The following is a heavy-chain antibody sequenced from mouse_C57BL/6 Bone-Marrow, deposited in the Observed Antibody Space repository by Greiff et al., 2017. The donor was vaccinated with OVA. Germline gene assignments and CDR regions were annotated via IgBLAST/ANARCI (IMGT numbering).Heavy chain of an antibody. D-gene: IGHD2-4*01. CDR1: GFSFNTYA. V-gene: IGHV10-1*01. Sequence: EVQLVESGGGLVQPKGSLKLSCAASGFSFNTYAMNWVRQAPGKGLEWVARIRSKSNNYATYYADSVKDRFTISRDDSESMLYLQMNNLKTEDTAMYYCVSWESPYDYDEAWFAYWGQGTLVTVSA. J-gene: IGHJ3*01. CDR3: VSWESPYDYDEAWFAY. CDR2: IRSKSNNYAT.